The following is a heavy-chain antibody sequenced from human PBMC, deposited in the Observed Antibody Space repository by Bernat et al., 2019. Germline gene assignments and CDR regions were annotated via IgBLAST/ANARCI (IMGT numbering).Heavy chain of an antibody. D-gene: IGHD2-2*02. V-gene: IGHV3-30*18. Sequence: QVQLVESGGGVVQPGRSLRLSCAASGFTFSSYGMHWVRQAPGKGLEWVAVISYDGSNKYYADSVKGRFTISRDNSKNTLYLQMNSLRAEDTAVYYCAKDRGYRYFDLWGRGTLVTVCS. CDR3: AKDRGYRYFDL. J-gene: IGHJ2*01. CDR1: GFTFSSYG. CDR2: ISYDGSNK.